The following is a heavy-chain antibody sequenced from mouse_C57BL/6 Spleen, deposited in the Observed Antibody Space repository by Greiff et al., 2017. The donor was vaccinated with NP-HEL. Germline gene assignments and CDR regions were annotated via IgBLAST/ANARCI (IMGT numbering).Heavy chain of an antibody. V-gene: IGHV1-26*01. CDR2: INPNNGGT. Sequence: VQLKQSGPELVKPGASVKLSCKASGYTFTDYYMNWVKQSHGKSLEWIGDINPNNGGTSYNQKFKGKATLTVDKSSSTAYMELRSLTSEDSAVYYCAREGIYYDAMDYWGQGTSVTVSS. CDR1: GYTFTDYY. D-gene: IGHD2-1*01. CDR3: AREGIYYDAMDY. J-gene: IGHJ4*01.